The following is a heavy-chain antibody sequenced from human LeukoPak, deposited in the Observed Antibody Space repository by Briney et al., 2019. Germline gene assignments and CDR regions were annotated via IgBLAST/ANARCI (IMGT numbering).Heavy chain of an antibody. CDR1: GYTFTSYY. CDR2: INPSGGST. Sequence: ASVKVSCTASGYTFTSYYMHWVRQAPGQGLEWMGIINPSGGSTSYAQKFQGRVTMTRDMSTSTVYMELSSLRSEDTAVYYCAGVESSYYYDTPPPYNWFDPWGQGTLVTVSS. V-gene: IGHV1-46*01. CDR3: AGVESSYYYDTPPPYNWFDP. J-gene: IGHJ5*02. D-gene: IGHD3-22*01.